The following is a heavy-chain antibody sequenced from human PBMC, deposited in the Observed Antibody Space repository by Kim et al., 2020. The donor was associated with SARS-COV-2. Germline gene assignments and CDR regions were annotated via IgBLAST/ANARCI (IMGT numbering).Heavy chain of an antibody. CDR2: IYYSGST. J-gene: IGHJ3*02. CDR3: ARAQAYYYDSSGYYPNDAFDI. V-gene: IGHV4-59*13. Sequence: SETLSLTCTVSGGSISSYYWSWIRQPPGKGLEWIGYIYYSGSTNYNPSLKSRVTISVDTSKNQFSLKLSSVTAADTAVYYCARAQAYYYDSSGYYPNDAFDIWGQWTMVTVSS. D-gene: IGHD3-22*01. CDR1: GGSISSYY.